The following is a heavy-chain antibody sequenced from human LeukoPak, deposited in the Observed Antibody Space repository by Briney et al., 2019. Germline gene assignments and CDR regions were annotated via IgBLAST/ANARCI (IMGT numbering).Heavy chain of an antibody. J-gene: IGHJ3*02. V-gene: IGHV3-21*01. CDR2: ISSSGRYI. D-gene: IGHD3-3*01. Sequence: GGSLRLSCAAAGFSFSDYSMNWVRQAPGKGLEWVSCISSSGRYIHYADSVKGRFTISRDNAKNTLYLQMNSLRAEDTAVYYCARESFFAFQIWGQGTRVTVSS. CDR1: GFSFSDYS. CDR3: ARESFFAFQI.